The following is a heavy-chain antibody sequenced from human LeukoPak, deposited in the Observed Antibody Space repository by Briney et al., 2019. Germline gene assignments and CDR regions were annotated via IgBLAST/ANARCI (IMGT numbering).Heavy chain of an antibody. Sequence: SETLSLTCAVYGGSFSRYYWSWIRQPPGKGLEWIGEMNHSGSTNYNPSLKSRVTMSVDTSKNQFSLKLSSVTAADTAVYYCARGLEYYHDSSDYYYVGAFDIWGQGTMVTVSS. V-gene: IGHV4-34*01. CDR1: GGSFSRYY. CDR2: MNHSGST. CDR3: ARGLEYYHDSSDYYYVGAFDI. J-gene: IGHJ3*02. D-gene: IGHD3-22*01.